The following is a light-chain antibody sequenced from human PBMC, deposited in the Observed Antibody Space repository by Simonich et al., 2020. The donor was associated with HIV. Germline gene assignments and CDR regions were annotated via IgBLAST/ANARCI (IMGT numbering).Light chain of an antibody. J-gene: IGKJ4*01. Sequence: EIVMTQSPATLSVSPGESPTLSCGASQSVSSNFARYQQKPGQAPRLLIYGASTRATGIPARFSGSGSGTEFTLTISSMQSEDFAVYYCQQYNNWPPLTFGGGTKVEIK. V-gene: IGKV3-15*01. CDR1: QSVSSN. CDR3: QQYNNWPPLT. CDR2: GAS.